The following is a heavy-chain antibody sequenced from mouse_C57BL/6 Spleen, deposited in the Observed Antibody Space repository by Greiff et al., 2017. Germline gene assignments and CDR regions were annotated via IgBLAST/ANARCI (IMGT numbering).Heavy chain of an antibody. CDR3: ARHFSSYFDY. J-gene: IGHJ2*01. Sequence: EVHLVESGGDLVKPGGSLKLSCAASGFTFSSYGMSWVRQTPDKRLEWVATISSGGSYTYYPDSVKGRFTISRDNAKNTLYLQMSSLRSEDTAMYYCARHFSSYFDYWGHGTTLTVSS. CDR1: GFTFSSYG. D-gene: IGHD1-1*01. V-gene: IGHV5-6*01. CDR2: ISSGGSYT.